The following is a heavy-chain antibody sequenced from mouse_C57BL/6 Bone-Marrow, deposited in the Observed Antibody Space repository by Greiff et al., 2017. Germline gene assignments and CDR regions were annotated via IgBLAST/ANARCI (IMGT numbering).Heavy chain of an antibody. CDR1: GYTFPGYW. CDR3: ARVIYDEYDGAWFAY. CDR2: ILPGSGST. Sequence: QVQLQQSGAELMKPGASVKLSCKATGYTFPGYWIEWVKQRPGHGLEWIGEILPGSGSTNYNEKFKGTAPFTADTSSNPAYMQRRRRTTEDSAILYCARVIYDEYDGAWFAYWGQGTLVTVSA. V-gene: IGHV1-9*01. J-gene: IGHJ3*01. D-gene: IGHD2-4*01.